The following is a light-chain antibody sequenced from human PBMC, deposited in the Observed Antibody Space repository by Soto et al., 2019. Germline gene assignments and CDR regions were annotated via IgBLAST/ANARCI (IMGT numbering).Light chain of an antibody. V-gene: IGKV3-20*01. Sequence: EIVLTQSPGTLSLSPGERATLSCRASQSVASNYLAWYQQKPGQAPRLPIYGASIRATGVPNRFSGSGSVTDFALTITRLEPEDFAVYYCQQYGSSPLMYTFGQGTNLGVK. J-gene: IGKJ2*01. CDR3: QQYGSSPLMYT. CDR2: GAS. CDR1: QSVASNY.